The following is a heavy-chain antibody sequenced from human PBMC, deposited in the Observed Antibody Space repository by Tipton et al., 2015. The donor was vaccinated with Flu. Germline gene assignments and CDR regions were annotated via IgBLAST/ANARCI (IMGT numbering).Heavy chain of an antibody. D-gene: IGHD6-13*01. J-gene: IGHJ6*03. V-gene: IGHV1-18*04. Sequence: QSGAEVKKPGASVKVSCKASGYTFTSYGISWVRQAPGQGLEWMGWISAYNGNTNYAQKLQGRVTMTTDTSTSTAYMELRSLRSDDTAVYYCASTTIPVAAGIASIQDYMDVWGKGTTVTVSS. CDR3: ASTTIPVAAGIASIQDYMDV. CDR1: GYTFTSYG. CDR2: ISAYNGNT.